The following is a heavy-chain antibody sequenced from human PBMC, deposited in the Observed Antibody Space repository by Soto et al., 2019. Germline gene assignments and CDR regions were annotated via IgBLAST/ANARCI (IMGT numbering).Heavy chain of an antibody. V-gene: IGHV3-23*01. CDR3: AKDGPAGITMVRGVIAPLYYYYGMDV. J-gene: IGHJ6*02. Sequence: GGSLRLSCAASGFTFSSYAMSWVRQAPGKGLEWVSAISGSGGSTYYADSVKGRFTISRDNSKNTLYLQMNSLRAEDTAVYYRAKDGPAGITMVRGVIAPLYYYYGMDVWGQGTTVTVSS. CDR2: ISGSGGST. D-gene: IGHD3-10*01. CDR1: GFTFSSYA.